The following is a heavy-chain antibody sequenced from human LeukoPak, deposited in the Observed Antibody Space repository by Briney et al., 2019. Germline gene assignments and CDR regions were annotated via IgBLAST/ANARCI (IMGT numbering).Heavy chain of an antibody. CDR2: MNPNNGNT. D-gene: IGHD3-10*01. V-gene: IGHV1-8*01. CDR3: VRDGEGVAISVNYWFDP. Sequence: ASVKVSCKASGFTFTSYDINWVRQASGQGLEWMGWMNPNNGNTGYAQNFQGRVTMTRDTSISTAYMELRGLRSEDTAVYYCVRDGEGVAISVNYWFDPWGQGTLATVSS. J-gene: IGHJ5*02. CDR1: GFTFTSYD.